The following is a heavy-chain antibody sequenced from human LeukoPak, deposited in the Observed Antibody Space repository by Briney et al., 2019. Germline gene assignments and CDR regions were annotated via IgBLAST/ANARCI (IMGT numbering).Heavy chain of an antibody. J-gene: IGHJ4*02. CDR3: VRDFRFLEDY. CDR1: GFAFSGFG. Sequence: GGSLRLSCAASGFAFSGFGMSWVRQAPGKGLEWVATISHDSIGTHYIDSVKGRFRISRDNNEGTLDLQMNSLRVEDTAVYYCVRDFRFLEDYWGQGTLVTVSS. CDR2: ISHDSIGT. V-gene: IGHV3-23*01. D-gene: IGHD3-3*01.